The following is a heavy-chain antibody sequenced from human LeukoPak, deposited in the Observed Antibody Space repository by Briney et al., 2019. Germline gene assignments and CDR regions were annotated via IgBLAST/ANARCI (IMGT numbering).Heavy chain of an antibody. CDR3: ARGRTLWFGERRHWFDP. CDR1: GYSISSGFY. Sequence: SETLSLTCTVSGYSISSGFYWGWIRQPPGKGLEWLGSIHHNGNTYYNASLKSRVTISVDTSKNQFSLKLSSVTAADTAVYYCARGRTLWFGERRHWFDPWGQGTLVTVSS. D-gene: IGHD3-10*01. J-gene: IGHJ5*02. V-gene: IGHV4-38-2*02. CDR2: IHHNGNT.